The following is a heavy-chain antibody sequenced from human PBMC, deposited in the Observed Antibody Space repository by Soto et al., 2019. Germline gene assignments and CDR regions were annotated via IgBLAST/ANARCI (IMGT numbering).Heavy chain of an antibody. CDR2: IYNSGST. V-gene: IGHV4-39*01. Sequence: SETLSLTCTVSGGSISSSSYYWGWIRQPPGKGLEWIGSIYNSGSTYYKPYLKSRVTISVDTSKNQFSLKLSSVTAADTAVYYCARHFDYYYYGMDVWGQGTTVTVS. CDR3: ARHFDYYYYGMDV. J-gene: IGHJ6*02. CDR1: GGSISSSSYY.